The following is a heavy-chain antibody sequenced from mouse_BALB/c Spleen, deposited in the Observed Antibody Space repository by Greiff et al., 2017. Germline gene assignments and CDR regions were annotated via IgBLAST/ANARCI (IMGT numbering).Heavy chain of an antibody. J-gene: IGHJ2*01. CDR3: ARSGGYYFDY. CDR1: GYTFTSYW. V-gene: IGHV1-87*01. D-gene: IGHD3-1*01. Sequence: VKVVESGAELARPGASVKLSCKASGYTFTSYWMQWVKQRPGQGLEWIGAIYPGDGDTRYTQKFKGKATLTADKSSSTAYMQLSSLASEDSAVYYCARSGGYYFDYWGQGTTLTVSS. CDR2: IYPGDGDT.